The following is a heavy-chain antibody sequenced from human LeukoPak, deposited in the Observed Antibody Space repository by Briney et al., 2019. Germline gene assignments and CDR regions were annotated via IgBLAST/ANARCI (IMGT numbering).Heavy chain of an antibody. CDR2: ISSSGSTI. Sequence: LSLTCTVSGGSISSSSYYWGWIRQAPGKGLEWVSYISSSGSTIYYADSVKGRFTISRNNAKNSLYLQMNSLRAEDTAVYYCARDLQRDGWFDPWGQGTLVTVSS. V-gene: IGHV3-11*01. J-gene: IGHJ5*02. CDR1: GGSISSSSYY. D-gene: IGHD2-2*01. CDR3: ARDLQRDGWFDP.